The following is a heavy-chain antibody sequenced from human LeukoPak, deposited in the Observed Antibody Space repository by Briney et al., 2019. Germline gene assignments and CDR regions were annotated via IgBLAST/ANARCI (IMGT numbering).Heavy chain of an antibody. CDR3: AKEDHDSGNYRGFDY. J-gene: IGHJ4*02. V-gene: IGHV3-30*18. CDR1: GFTFSSYG. Sequence: GRSLRLSCAASGFTFSSYGIHWVRQAPGKGLEWVAHISYDENNKFYADSVKGRFTTSRDNSNNILYLQMNSLRPEDTAVYYCAKEDHDSGNYRGFDYWGQGALVTVSS. D-gene: IGHD3-10*01. CDR2: ISYDENNK.